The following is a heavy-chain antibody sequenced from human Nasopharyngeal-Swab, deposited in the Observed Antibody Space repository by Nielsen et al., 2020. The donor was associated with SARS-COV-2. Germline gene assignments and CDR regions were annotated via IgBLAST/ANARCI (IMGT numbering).Heavy chain of an antibody. Sequence: GSLRLSCAVYGGSFSGYYWSWIRQPPGKGLEWIGEINHSGSTNYNPSLKSRVTISVDTSKNQFSLKLSSVTAADTAVYYCARRSSGRHPHYFDYWGQGTLVTVSS. D-gene: IGHD6-19*01. CDR3: ARRSSGRHPHYFDY. J-gene: IGHJ4*02. CDR1: GGSFSGYY. V-gene: IGHV4-34*01. CDR2: INHSGST.